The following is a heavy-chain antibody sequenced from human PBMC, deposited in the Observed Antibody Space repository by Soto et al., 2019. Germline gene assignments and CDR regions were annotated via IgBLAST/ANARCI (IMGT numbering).Heavy chain of an antibody. Sequence: QLQLVESGGGVVQPGRSLRLSCAASGFFFGAYAMHWVRQAPGKGLEWVAEISFDGSNRYYADSVTGRFTISRDNSKNTLYLQMNSLRTDDTAVYYCAPDNPPSVRATSDSWGQGTLVTVSS. CDR2: ISFDGSNR. CDR1: GFFFGAYA. D-gene: IGHD1-1*01. V-gene: IGHV3-30*01. CDR3: APDNPPSVRATSDS. J-gene: IGHJ4*02.